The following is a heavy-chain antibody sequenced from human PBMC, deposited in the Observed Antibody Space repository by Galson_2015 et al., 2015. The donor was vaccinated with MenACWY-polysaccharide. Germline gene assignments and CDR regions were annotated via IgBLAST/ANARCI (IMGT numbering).Heavy chain of an antibody. D-gene: IGHD2/OR15-2a*01. CDR3: ARDYCDRISCSGMDV. V-gene: IGHV3-30-3*01. CDR1: GFTFSSYA. CDR2: ISYDGSNK. J-gene: IGHJ6*02. Sequence: SLRLSCAASGFTFSSYAMHWVRQAPGKGLEWVAVISYDGSNKYYADSVKGRFTISRDNSKNTLYLRMNSLRAEDTTVYYCARDYCDRISCSGMDVWGQGTTVTVSS.